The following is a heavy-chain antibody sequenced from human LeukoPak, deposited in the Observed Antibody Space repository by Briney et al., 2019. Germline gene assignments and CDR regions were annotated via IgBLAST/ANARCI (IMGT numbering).Heavy chain of an antibody. V-gene: IGHV4-34*01. CDR3: ARGRRYSSSWYDY. J-gene: IGHJ4*02. D-gene: IGHD6-13*01. CDR2: INHSGST. Sequence: PSETLSLTCAVYGGSFSGYYWSWIRQPLGKGLEWIGEINHSGSTNYNPSLKSRVTISVDTSKNQFSLKLSSVTAADTAVYYCARGRRYSSSWYDYWGQGTLVTVSS. CDR1: GGSFSGYY.